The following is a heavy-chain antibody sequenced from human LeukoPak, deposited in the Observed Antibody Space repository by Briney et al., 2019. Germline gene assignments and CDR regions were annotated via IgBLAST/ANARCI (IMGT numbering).Heavy chain of an antibody. D-gene: IGHD6-13*01. CDR2: IKQDGSEK. CDR1: GFTLSSYW. Sequence: KAGGSLRLSCAASGFTLSSYWMSWVRQAPGKGLEWVANIKQDGSEKYYVDSVKGRFTISRDNAKNSLYLQMNSLRAEDTAVYYCARDLFSFAAAGTPFDYWGQGTLVTVSS. CDR3: ARDLFSFAAAGTPFDY. V-gene: IGHV3-7*01. J-gene: IGHJ4*02.